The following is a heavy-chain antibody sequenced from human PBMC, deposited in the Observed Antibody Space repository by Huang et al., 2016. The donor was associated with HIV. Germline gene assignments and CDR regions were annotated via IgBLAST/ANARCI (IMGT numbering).Heavy chain of an antibody. CDR1: GVSFSDYA. J-gene: IGHJ4*03. D-gene: IGHD3-16*01. CDR2: IIPRFGLT. Sequence: QAQLVQSGAAVMKPGSSVRVSCKASGVSFSDYAFSWVRRAPGRGLDWLGGIIPRFGLTKYAPRLQGRVTISADKSSNTVYLELTSLRSGDTAVYYCAREGQNWLGKPFGALAFWGQGTEVIVSS. CDR3: AREGQNWLGKPFGALAF. V-gene: IGHV1-69*10.